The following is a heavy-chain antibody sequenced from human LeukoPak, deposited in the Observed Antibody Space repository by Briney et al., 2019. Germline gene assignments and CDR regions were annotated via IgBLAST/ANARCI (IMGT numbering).Heavy chain of an antibody. CDR2: IYYSGST. J-gene: IGHJ4*02. D-gene: IGHD1-26*01. CDR1: GDSVSIYY. CDR3: AGHSGSYLFDY. Sequence: KPSETLSLTCTVSGDSVSIYYWSWIRQPPGKGLEWIGYIYYSGSTNYNPSLKSRVTISVDTSKNQFSLKLSSVTAADTAVYYCAGHSGSYLFDYWGQGTLVTVSS. V-gene: IGHV4-59*08.